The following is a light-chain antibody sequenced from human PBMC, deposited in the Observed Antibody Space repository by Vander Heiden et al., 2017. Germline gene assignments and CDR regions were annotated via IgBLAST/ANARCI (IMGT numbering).Light chain of an antibody. CDR3: QQRII. CDR2: DAS. CDR1: QSVSSY. J-gene: IGKJ3*01. V-gene: IGKV3-11*01. Sequence: EIVLTQSPATLSLSPGERATLSCRASQSVSSYLAWYQQKPGQAPRLLIYDASNRATGTPARFSGSGSGTDFTLTISSLEPEDFAVYYCQQRIIFGPGTKVDIK.